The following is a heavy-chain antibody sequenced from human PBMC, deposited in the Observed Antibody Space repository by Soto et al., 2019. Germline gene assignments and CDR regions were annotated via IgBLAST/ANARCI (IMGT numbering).Heavy chain of an antibody. J-gene: IGHJ4*02. Sequence: EVQLVESGGGLVQPGGSLRLSCAASGFTFSGYWMNWVRQAPGKGLEWVANIKQGGSDKYYVDSVKGRFTISRDDAKNSLFLEMDGLRAEDTAVYYGAKEGFDPGLDYGPIDSWGQGTLVTVSS. CDR3: AKEGFDPGLDYGPIDS. CDR1: GFTFSGYW. CDR2: IKQGGSDK. D-gene: IGHD4-17*01. V-gene: IGHV3-7*01.